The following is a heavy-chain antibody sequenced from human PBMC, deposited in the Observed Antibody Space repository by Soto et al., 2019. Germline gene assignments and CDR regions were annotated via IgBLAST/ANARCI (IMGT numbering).Heavy chain of an antibody. D-gene: IGHD3-3*01. Sequence: ASVKVSCKASGYTFTSYGISWVRQAPGQGLEWMGWISAYNGNTNYAQKLQGRVTMTTDTSTSTAYMELRSLRSDDTAVYYCAIVRITIFGVVIIYDAFDIWGQGTMVTVSS. CDR2: ISAYNGNT. J-gene: IGHJ3*02. CDR1: GYTFTSYG. CDR3: AIVRITIFGVVIIYDAFDI. V-gene: IGHV1-18*01.